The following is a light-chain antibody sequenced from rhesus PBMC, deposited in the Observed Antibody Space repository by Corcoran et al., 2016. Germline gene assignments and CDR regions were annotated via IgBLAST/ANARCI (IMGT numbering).Light chain of an antibody. Sequence: DIQMSQSPSSLSASVGDRVTITCRASQDISSYLNWYQQKPGKAPKLLIYYANSLASGVPSRFSGSGSGTDFTLTISSLQPEDFASYYCRQGNSIPFSFGQGTKVEIK. CDR2: YAN. V-gene: IGKV1-32*02. CDR1: QDISSY. CDR3: RQGNSIPFS. J-gene: IGKJ2*01.